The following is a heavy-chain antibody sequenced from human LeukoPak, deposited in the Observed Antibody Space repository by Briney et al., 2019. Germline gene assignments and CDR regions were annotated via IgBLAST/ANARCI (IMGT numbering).Heavy chain of an antibody. D-gene: IGHD4-17*01. CDR3: AKWSGDYPSYYLDY. J-gene: IGHJ4*02. Sequence: GRSLRLSCAASGFTFSSFGSHWVRQAPGKGLEWVALIRSDGSSKNYADSVKGRFTISRDTSKNTVHLQMNNLRAEDTAVYYCAKWSGDYPSYYLDYWGQGTLVTVSS. V-gene: IGHV3-33*06. CDR1: GFTFSSFG. CDR2: IRSDGSSK.